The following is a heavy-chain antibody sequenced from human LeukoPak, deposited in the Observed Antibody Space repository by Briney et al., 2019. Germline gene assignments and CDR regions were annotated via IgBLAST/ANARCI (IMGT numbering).Heavy chain of an antibody. Sequence: SETLSLTCTVSGGSISSYYWSWIRQPAGKGLEWIGRIYTSGSTNHNPSLKSRVTMSVDTSKNQFSLKLSSVTAADTAVYYCARGGSMVSYYYYMDVWGKGTTVTVSS. V-gene: IGHV4-4*07. D-gene: IGHD2-2*01. CDR2: IYTSGST. J-gene: IGHJ6*03. CDR3: ARGGSMVSYYYYMDV. CDR1: GGSISSYY.